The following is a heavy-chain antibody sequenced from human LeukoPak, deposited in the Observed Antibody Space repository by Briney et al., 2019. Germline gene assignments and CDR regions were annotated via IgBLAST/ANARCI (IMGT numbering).Heavy chain of an antibody. D-gene: IGHD2-2*01. CDR1: GFTFSSYS. CDR3: ARAVGGIVVVPAAPLDY. V-gene: IGHV3-33*01. J-gene: IGHJ4*02. CDR2: IWYDGSNK. Sequence: GGSLRLSCAASGFTFSSYSMHWVRQAPGKGLEWVSVIWYDGSNKYYADSVKGRFTISRDNSKNTLYLQMNSLRAEDAAVYYCARAVGGIVVVPAAPLDYWGRGTLVTVSS.